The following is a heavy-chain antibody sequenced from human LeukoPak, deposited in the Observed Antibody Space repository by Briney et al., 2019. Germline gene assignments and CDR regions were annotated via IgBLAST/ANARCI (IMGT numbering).Heavy chain of an antibody. CDR3: ARDTVTTRPPLYYYYMDV. V-gene: IGHV1-2*02. Sequence: GASVKVSCKASGYTFTGYYMHWVRQAPGQGLEWMGWINPNSGGTNYAQKFQGRVTMTRDTSISIAYMELSRLRSDDTAVYYCARDTVTTRPPLYYYYMDVWGKGTTVTVSS. D-gene: IGHD4-11*01. J-gene: IGHJ6*03. CDR1: GYTFTGYY. CDR2: INPNSGGT.